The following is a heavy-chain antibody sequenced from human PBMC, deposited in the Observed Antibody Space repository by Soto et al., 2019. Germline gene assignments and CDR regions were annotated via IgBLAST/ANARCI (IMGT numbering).Heavy chain of an antibody. CDR2: IKRDGSEK. J-gene: IGHJ3*02. D-gene: IGHD6-13*01. V-gene: IGHV3-7*03. CDR3: ASGVAAAGTDDAFDI. Sequence: EVQLVESGGGLVQPGGSLRLSCAASGFTFSSYWMSWVRQAPGKGLEWVANIKRDGSEKYYVDSVKGRFTISRDNAKNSLYLQMNSLRAEDTAVYYCASGVAAAGTDDAFDIWGQGTMVTVSS. CDR1: GFTFSSYW.